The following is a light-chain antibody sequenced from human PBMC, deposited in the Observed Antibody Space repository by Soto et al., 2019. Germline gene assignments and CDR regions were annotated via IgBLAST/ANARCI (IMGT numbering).Light chain of an antibody. CDR1: QTITSTF. CDR2: TVS. CDR3: QQCGSSRWT. V-gene: IGKV3-20*01. Sequence: EIVLTQSPGTLSLSPGDTATLSCRASQTITSTFLSWYQQKPGQAPRLLIYTVSTRATGIPDRFRGSGSGTNFTLTISRLEPDAFAVYYCQQCGSSRWTFGQGTKVEIK. J-gene: IGKJ1*01.